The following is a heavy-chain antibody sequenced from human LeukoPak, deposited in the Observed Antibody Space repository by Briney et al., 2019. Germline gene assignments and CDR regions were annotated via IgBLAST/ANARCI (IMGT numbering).Heavy chain of an antibody. CDR1: GGPISSYY. CDR3: ARHGYDILSGLI. CDR2: IYYSGST. J-gene: IGHJ3*02. V-gene: IGHV4-59*08. Sequence: SETLSLTCTVSGGPISSYYWSWIRQPPGKGLEWIGYIYYSGSTKYNPSLESRVTISVDTSKKQFSLQLSSVTAADTAVYHCARHGYDILSGLIWGQGTMVTVSS. D-gene: IGHD3-9*01.